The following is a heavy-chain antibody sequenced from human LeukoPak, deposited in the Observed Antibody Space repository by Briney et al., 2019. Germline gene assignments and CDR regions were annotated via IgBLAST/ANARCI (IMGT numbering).Heavy chain of an antibody. J-gene: IGHJ4*02. CDR2: IYYSGST. D-gene: IGHD2/OR15-2a*01. V-gene: IGHV4-59*01. Sequence: SGTLSLTCTVSGGSISSYYWSWIRQPPGKGLEWIGYIYYSGSTNYNPSLKSRVTISVDTSKNQFSLKLSSVTAADTAVYYCARSPFYDRDFDYWGQGTLVTVSS. CDR1: GGSISSYY. CDR3: ARSPFYDRDFDY.